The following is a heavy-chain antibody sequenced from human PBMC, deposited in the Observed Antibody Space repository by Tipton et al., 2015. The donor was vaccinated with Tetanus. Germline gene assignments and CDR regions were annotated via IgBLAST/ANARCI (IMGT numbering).Heavy chain of an antibody. D-gene: IGHD2-15*01. V-gene: IGHV4-31*03. CDR2: IYYSGST. CDR1: GGSISSGGYY. CDR3: ARSFLIGDIGYCSGGSCLDY. Sequence: TLSLTCTVSGGSISSGGYYWSWIRQHPGKGLEWIGYIYYSGSTYYNPPLKSRVTISVDTSKNQFSLKLSSVTAADTAVYYCARSFLIGDIGYCSGGSCLDYWGQGTLVTVSS. J-gene: IGHJ4*02.